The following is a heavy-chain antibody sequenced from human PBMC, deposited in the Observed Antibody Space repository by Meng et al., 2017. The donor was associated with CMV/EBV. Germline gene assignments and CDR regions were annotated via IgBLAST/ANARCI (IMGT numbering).Heavy chain of an antibody. V-gene: IGHV3-11*04. Sequence: GESLKISCAASGFTFSDYYMSWIRQAPGKGLEWVSYISSSGSTIYYADSVKGRFTISRDNAKNSLYLQMNSLRAEDTAVYYCARTRITIFGVVIIARYGMDVRGQGTTVTVSS. D-gene: IGHD3-3*01. CDR1: GFTFSDYY. CDR3: ARTRITIFGVVIIARYGMDV. J-gene: IGHJ6*02. CDR2: ISSSGSTI.